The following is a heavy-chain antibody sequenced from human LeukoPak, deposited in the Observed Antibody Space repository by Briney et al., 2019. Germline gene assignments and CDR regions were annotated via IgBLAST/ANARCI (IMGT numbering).Heavy chain of an antibody. V-gene: IGHV3-30*18. CDR3: ANTDIWGLADI. J-gene: IGHJ3*02. CDR2: ISYDGSNK. CDR1: GFTFSSYG. Sequence: GGSLRLSCAASGFTFSSYGMHWVRQAPGKGLEWVAVISYDGSNKYYADSVKGRFTISRDNSKNTLYLQMNSLRAEDTAVYYCANTDIWGLADIWGQGTMVTVSS. D-gene: IGHD3-9*01.